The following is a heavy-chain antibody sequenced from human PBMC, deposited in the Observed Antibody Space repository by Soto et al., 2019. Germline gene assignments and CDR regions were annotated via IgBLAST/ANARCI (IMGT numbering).Heavy chain of an antibody. CDR2: IYSSENT. D-gene: IGHD3-22*01. CDR3: ARGAYYYDSSGYFEGLNY. CDR1: GCSVSSNSYS. V-gene: IGHV4-39*01. J-gene: IGHJ4*02. Sequence: SETLSLTCTVSGCSVSSNSYSWGWIRQSPGKGLEWIGTIYSSENTYYNPSLLSRVTISVDTSKNQFSLRLSSVTAADTAVYYCARGAYYYDSSGYFEGLNYWGQGSLVSVS.